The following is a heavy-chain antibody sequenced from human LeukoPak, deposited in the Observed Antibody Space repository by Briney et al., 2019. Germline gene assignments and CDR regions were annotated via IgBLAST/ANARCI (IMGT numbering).Heavy chain of an antibody. D-gene: IGHD6-13*01. V-gene: IGHV4-59*01. J-gene: IGHJ4*02. CDR1: GDSISSYF. CDR2: IHYSGNT. Sequence: SETLSLTCTVSGDSISSYFWTWIRQPPGKGLEWIGYIHYSGNTNYNPSLKSRVTMSVDTSRNHFSLKLNSVTAADTAVYYCAREGGSSWSLDCWGQGTLVTVSS. CDR3: AREGGSSWSLDC.